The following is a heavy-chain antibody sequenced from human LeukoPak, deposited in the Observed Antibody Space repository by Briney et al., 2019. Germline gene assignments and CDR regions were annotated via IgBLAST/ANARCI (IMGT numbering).Heavy chain of an antibody. CDR1: GFTFSSYA. J-gene: IGHJ4*02. V-gene: IGHV3-30*04. CDR3: ARGQRRLRWYLDY. D-gene: IGHD4-23*01. Sequence: GGSLRLSCAASGFTFSSYAMHWVRQAPGKGLEWVAVISYDGSNKYYADSVKGRFTIPRDNSKNTLYLQMNSLRAEDTAVYYCARGQRRLRWYLDYWGQGTLVTVSS. CDR2: ISYDGSNK.